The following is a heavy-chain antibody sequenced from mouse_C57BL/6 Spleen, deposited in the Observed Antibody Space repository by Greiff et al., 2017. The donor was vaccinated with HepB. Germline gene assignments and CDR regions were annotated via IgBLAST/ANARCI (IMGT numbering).Heavy chain of an antibody. J-gene: IGHJ4*01. Sequence: QVQLQQPGAELVKPGASVKLSCKASGYTFTSYWMQWVKQRPGQGLEWIGEIDPSDSYTNYNQKFKGKATLTVDTSSSTAYMQVSSLTSEDSAVYYCARIYGSSPLYAMDYWGQGTSVTVSS. CDR3: ARIYGSSPLYAMDY. CDR1: GYTFTSYW. D-gene: IGHD1-1*01. V-gene: IGHV1-50*01. CDR2: IDPSDSYT.